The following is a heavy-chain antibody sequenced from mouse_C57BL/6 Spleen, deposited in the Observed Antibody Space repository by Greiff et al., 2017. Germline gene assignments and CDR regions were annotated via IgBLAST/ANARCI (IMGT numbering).Heavy chain of an antibody. J-gene: IGHJ3*01. CDR3: ARAMANSSGRFAY. CDR1: GYTFTSYW. V-gene: IGHV1-50*01. Sequence: VQLQQPGAELVKPGASVKLSCKASGYTFTSYWMQWVKQRPGQGLEWIGEIDPSDSYTNYTQKFKGKATLTVDTSSSTAYMQLSSLTSEDSAVYYCARAMANSSGRFAYWGQGTLVTVSA. D-gene: IGHD3-2*02. CDR2: IDPSDSYT.